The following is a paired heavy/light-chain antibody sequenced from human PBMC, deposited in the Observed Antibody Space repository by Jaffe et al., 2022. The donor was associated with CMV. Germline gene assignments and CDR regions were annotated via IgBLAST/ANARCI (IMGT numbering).Heavy chain of an antibody. V-gene: IGHV1-69*09. J-gene: IGHJ5*02. CDR1: GGTFTKYA. CDR3: ARGAPEEWLVQGNYWLDP. Sequence: VQLVQSGPEVKKPGSSVKVSCKASGGTFTKYAVSWVRQAPGQGLEWMGRIIPIVGVANYARKFHGRVTITAYTSTNTAYMELSSLTSEDTAVYYCARGAPEEWLVQGNYWLDPWGQGTLVTVSS. D-gene: IGHD6-19*01. CDR2: IIPIVGVA.
Light chain of an antibody. V-gene: IGLV1-44*01. CDR2: SNN. Sequence: QSVLTQPPSASGTPGQRVTISCSGSTSNIGTNIVNWYQQLPGTAPKLLIYSNNQRPSGVPDRFSGSKSGTSASLAISGLQSEDEADYYCAAWDDSLNGQVFGGGTKLTVL. CDR3: AAWDDSLNGQV. CDR1: TSNIGTNI. J-gene: IGLJ3*02.